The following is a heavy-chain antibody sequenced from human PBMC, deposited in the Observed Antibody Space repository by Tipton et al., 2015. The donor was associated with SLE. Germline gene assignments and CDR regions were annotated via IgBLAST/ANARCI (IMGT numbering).Heavy chain of an antibody. CDR2: IDHDGSGT. CDR3: ARAVADWGWLVVY. J-gene: IGHJ4*02. Sequence: SLRLSCAASGFTFNNYWMHWFRQVPGKGLEWVSRIDHDGSGTSYADSVEDRFTISRDNTKKPLYLQMNSLRAEDTAVYYCARAVADWGWLVVYWGRGTQVTVSS. D-gene: IGHD6-19*01. V-gene: IGHV3-74*01. CDR1: GFTFNNYW.